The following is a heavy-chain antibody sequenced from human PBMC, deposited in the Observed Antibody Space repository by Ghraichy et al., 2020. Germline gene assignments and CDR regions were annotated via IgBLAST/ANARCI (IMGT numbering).Heavy chain of an antibody. CDR2: IYHSGST. Sequence: SETLSLTCAVSGGSISSSNWWSWVRQPPGKGLEWIGEIYHSGSTNYNPSLKSRVTISVDKSKNQFSLKLSSVTAADTAVYYCARDQGRAAAGTDHWGQGTLVTVSS. CDR1: GGSISSSNW. D-gene: IGHD6-13*01. V-gene: IGHV4-4*02. CDR3: ARDQGRAAAGTDH. J-gene: IGHJ4*02.